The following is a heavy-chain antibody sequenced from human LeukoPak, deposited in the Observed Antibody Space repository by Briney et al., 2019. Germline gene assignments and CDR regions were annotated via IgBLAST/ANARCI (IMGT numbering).Heavy chain of an antibody. CDR2: ISGSGGST. V-gene: IGHV3-23*01. Sequence: GGSLRLSCAASGFTFSSYAMSWVRQAPGKGLEWVSAISGSGGSTYYADSVKGRFTISRDNSKNTLYLQMNSLRAEDTAVYYCAKGAVAGPSPPYSFDYWGQGTLVTVSS. CDR1: GFTFSSYA. J-gene: IGHJ4*02. D-gene: IGHD6-19*01. CDR3: AKGAVAGPSPPYSFDY.